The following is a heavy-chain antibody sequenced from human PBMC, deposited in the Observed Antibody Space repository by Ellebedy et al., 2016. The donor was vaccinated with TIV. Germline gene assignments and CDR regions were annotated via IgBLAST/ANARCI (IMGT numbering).Heavy chain of an antibody. J-gene: IGHJ4*02. D-gene: IGHD3-10*01. CDR2: INGRGDST. CDR1: GFTFDSYP. Sequence: PGGSLRLSCAASGFTFDSYPMTWVRQAPGKGLQWVSSINGRGDSTYYTDAVKGRFTISRDNSKNTLYMQMNSMRAEDTAIYYCAKDAWFGDLSPLSPWGQGTLVTVSS. CDR3: AKDAWFGDLSPLSP. V-gene: IGHV3-23*01.